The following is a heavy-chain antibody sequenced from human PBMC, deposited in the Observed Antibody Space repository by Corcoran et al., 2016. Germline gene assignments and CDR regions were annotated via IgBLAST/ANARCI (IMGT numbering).Heavy chain of an antibody. CDR2: IGTAGDT. D-gene: IGHD2-15*01. CDR1: GFTFSSYD. CDR3: ARGSSPYGMDV. Sequence: EVQLVESGGGLVQPGGSLRLSCAASGFTFSSYDMHWVRQATGKGLEWVSAIGTAGDTYYPGSVKGRLTISRENANNSLYLQMNRMIAEDTAVYYCARGSSPYGMDVWGQGTTVTVSS. V-gene: IGHV3-13*01. J-gene: IGHJ6*02.